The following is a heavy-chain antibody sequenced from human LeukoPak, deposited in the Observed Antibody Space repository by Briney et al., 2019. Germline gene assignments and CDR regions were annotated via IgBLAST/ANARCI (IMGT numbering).Heavy chain of an antibody. CDR2: IYYSGST. Sequence: SQTLSLTCTVSGGSISSGDYYWSWIRQSPGKGLEWIGYIYYSGSTYYNPSLKSRVTISVDTSKNQFSLKLSSVTAADTAVYYCARVRRYCSGGSCYDFDYWGQGTLVTVSS. V-gene: IGHV4-30-4*01. CDR3: ARVRRYCSGGSCYDFDY. D-gene: IGHD2-15*01. J-gene: IGHJ4*02. CDR1: GGSISSGDYY.